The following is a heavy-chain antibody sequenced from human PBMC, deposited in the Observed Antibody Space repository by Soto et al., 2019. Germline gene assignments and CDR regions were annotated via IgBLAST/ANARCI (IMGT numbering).Heavy chain of an antibody. D-gene: IGHD3-10*01. CDR3: ARPKYRGAVVNV. Sequence: VQLLESGGALVQPVGSLRLSCAASGFTFSSYAIYWVRQAPGKGLEWVSTISNSGDTYYSDSVESRFTISRDNSKATFLLQMNSLSAEDRAVYYCARPKYRGAVVNVWVQGTTVTVSS. CDR1: GFTFSSYA. J-gene: IGHJ6*02. CDR2: ISNSGDT. V-gene: IGHV3-23*01.